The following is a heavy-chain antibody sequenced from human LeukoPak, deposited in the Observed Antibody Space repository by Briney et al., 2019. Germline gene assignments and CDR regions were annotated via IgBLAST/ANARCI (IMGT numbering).Heavy chain of an antibody. Sequence: SETLSLTCTVFGGSNSSYYWNWIRQPAGKGLEWIGRIYTSGSTNYNPSLKSRVTMSIDTSKNQSSLKLSSVTAADTAVYYCARAYCSSTSCQWGFDYWGQGTLVTVSS. J-gene: IGHJ4*02. CDR1: GGSNSSYY. CDR3: ARAYCSSTSCQWGFDY. V-gene: IGHV4-4*07. D-gene: IGHD2-2*01. CDR2: IYTSGST.